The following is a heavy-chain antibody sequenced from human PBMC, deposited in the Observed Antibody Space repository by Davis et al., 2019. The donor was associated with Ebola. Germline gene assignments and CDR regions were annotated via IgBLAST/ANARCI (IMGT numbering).Heavy chain of an antibody. CDR3: ARGTRDTAL. Sequence: AASVKVSCKASGYTFTSYDMNWVRQAPGQGLEWMGWMNPNSGNTGYAQKFQGRVTMTRNTSIPTAYMELRSLRSDDSAVYYCARGTRDTALWGQGTLVTVSS. V-gene: IGHV1-8*01. D-gene: IGHD5-18*01. CDR1: GYTFTSYD. CDR2: MNPNSGNT. J-gene: IGHJ4*02.